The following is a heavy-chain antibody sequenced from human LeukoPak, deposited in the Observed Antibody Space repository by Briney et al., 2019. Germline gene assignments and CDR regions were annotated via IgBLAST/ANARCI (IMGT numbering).Heavy chain of an antibody. D-gene: IGHD3-3*01. CDR1: GGTFSSYA. Sequence: ASVKVSCKASGGTFSSYAISWVRQAPGQGLEWMGGIIPIFGTANYAQKFQGRVTITADESTSTAYMELSRLRSDDTAVYYCAREEILEWLLWGYYYGMDVWGQGTTVTVSS. CDR2: IIPIFGTA. CDR3: AREEILEWLLWGYYYGMDV. J-gene: IGHJ6*02. V-gene: IGHV1-69*13.